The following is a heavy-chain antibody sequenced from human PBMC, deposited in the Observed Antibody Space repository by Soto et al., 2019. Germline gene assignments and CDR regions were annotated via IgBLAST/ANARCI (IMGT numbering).Heavy chain of an antibody. CDR3: ARSSRSWPHNWFDP. CDR1: GGSFSDYY. Sequence: QVQLQQWGAGLLKPSETLSLTCAVYGGSFSDYYWSWIRQPPGKGLECIGEINHSGFTNYNPSLKSRVTISVDTSKNQFSLKLSSVTAADTAVYYCARSSRSWPHNWFDPWGQGNLVTVSS. CDR2: INHSGFT. V-gene: IGHV4-34*01. J-gene: IGHJ5*02. D-gene: IGHD6-13*01.